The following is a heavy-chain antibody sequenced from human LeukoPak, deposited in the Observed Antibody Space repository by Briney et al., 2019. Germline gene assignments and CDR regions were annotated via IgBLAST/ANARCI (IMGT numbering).Heavy chain of an antibody. CDR3: VKGGYESGDTGGHYGVGYYFDN. Sequence: GGSLRLSCAASGLSLRNYVMTWVRQAPGKGLEWVSSIGGGDESTHYADSVKGRFSISRDSSKNMLYQQMNSLRAEDTATYYCVKGGYESGDTGGHYGVGYYFDNWGRGTLVIVSS. V-gene: IGHV3-23*01. CDR2: IGGGDEST. J-gene: IGHJ4*02. D-gene: IGHD2-8*02. CDR1: GLSLRNYV.